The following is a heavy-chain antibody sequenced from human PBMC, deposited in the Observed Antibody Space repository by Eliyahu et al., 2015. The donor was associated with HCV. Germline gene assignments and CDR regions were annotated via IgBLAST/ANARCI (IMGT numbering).Heavy chain of an antibody. J-gene: IGHJ3*01. V-gene: IGHV3-11*01. CDR1: GFKFGXYY. D-gene: IGHD3-9*01. CDR3: ARGLQYTDWPSSLGIFGV. Sequence: QVQLVESGGAFVKPGDSLRLSCAASGFKFGXYYMTCLRQAPGKGXEWISYISSSPMTIHYADSVKGRFIISRDNSRNLLHLQMTGLTADDTAVYYCARGLQYTDWPSSLGIFGVWGPGTLVSVS. CDR2: ISSSPMTI.